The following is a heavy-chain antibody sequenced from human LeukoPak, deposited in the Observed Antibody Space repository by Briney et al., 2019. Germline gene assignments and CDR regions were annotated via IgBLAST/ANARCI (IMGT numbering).Heavy chain of an antibody. D-gene: IGHD1-14*01. Sequence: SETLSLTCTVSGGSISSGGFYWSWIRQLPGKGLEWIGYIYYSGSTYYNPSLKSRVTISVDTSKNRFSLKLSSVTAADTAVYYCARDDRVTGPYGMDVWGQGTTVIVSS. CDR3: ARDDRVTGPYGMDV. V-gene: IGHV4-31*03. J-gene: IGHJ6*02. CDR1: GGSISSGGFY. CDR2: IYYSGST.